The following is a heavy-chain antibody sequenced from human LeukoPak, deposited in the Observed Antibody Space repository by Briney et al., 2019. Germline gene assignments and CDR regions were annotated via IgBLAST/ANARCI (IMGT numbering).Heavy chain of an antibody. CDR1: GYTFTGYY. Sequence: ASVKVSCKASGYTFTGYYMHWVRQAPRQGLEWMGRINPNSGGTNYAQKFQGRVTMTRDTSISTAYMELSRLRSDDTAVYYCARERDGYNYYAFDIWGQGTMVTVSS. V-gene: IGHV1-2*06. CDR3: ARERDGYNYYAFDI. CDR2: INPNSGGT. J-gene: IGHJ3*02. D-gene: IGHD5-24*01.